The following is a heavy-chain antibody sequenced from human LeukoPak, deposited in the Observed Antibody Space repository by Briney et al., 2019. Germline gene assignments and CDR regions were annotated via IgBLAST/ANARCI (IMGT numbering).Heavy chain of an antibody. CDR2: ISSSSSYI. Sequence: GGSLRLSCAASGFTFSSYSMNWVRQAPGKGLEWVSSISSSSSYIYYADSVKGRFTISRDNAKNSLYLQMNSLRAEDTAVYYCARDPTEYYDFWSGCQKVFNDAFDIWGQGTMVTVSS. CDR3: ARDPTEYYDFWSGCQKVFNDAFDI. J-gene: IGHJ3*02. CDR1: GFTFSSYS. V-gene: IGHV3-21*01. D-gene: IGHD3-3*01.